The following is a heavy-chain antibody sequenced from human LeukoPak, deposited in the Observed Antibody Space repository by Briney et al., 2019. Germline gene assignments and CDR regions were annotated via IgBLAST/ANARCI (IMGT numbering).Heavy chain of an antibody. Sequence: GGTLRLSCAASGFTFSSYGMSWVRQAPGKGLEWVSSISTSSSYIYYADSVKGRFTISRDNARKSLYLQMNSLRAEDTALYYCARDAYSSGWSYFDYWGQGTLVTVSS. D-gene: IGHD6-19*01. J-gene: IGHJ4*02. V-gene: IGHV3-21*01. CDR2: ISTSSSYI. CDR1: GFTFSSYG. CDR3: ARDAYSSGWSYFDY.